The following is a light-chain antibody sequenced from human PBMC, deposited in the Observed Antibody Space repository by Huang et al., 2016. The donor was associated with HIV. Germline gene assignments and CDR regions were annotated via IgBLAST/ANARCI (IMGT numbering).Light chain of an antibody. CDR3: QQSYSTPLYT. V-gene: IGKV1-39*01. CDR2: AAS. J-gene: IGKJ2*01. CDR1: QSINNY. Sequence: DIQMTQSPSSLSASVGDRVTITCRASQSINNYLNWDQQKPGKAPKLLIYAASSLQSGVPSRFSGSGSGTDFTLTISSLQPEDFTTYYCQQSYSTPLYTFGQGTKLEIK.